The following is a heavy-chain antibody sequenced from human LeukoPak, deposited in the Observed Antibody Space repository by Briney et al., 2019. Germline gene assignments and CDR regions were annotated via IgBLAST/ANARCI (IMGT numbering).Heavy chain of an antibody. V-gene: IGHV1-2*02. J-gene: IGHJ4*02. Sequence: ASVNISCQTSAYTFIAYYMHWVRQAPGQGLEWMGWNNPKSGAANYAQKFQGRVTMTRDTSINTAYMELSMLTADDTAVYYCARGGAWGEREVEYWGQGSLVTVSS. CDR3: ARGGAWGEREVEY. CDR2: NNPKSGAA. D-gene: IGHD3-16*01. CDR1: AYTFIAYY.